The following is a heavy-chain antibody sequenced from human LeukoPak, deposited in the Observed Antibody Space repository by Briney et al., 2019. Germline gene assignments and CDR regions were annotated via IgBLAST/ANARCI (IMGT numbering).Heavy chain of an antibody. Sequence: GASVKVSCKASGYTFTSYGISWVRQAPGQGLEWMGWISAYNGNTNYAQKLQGRVTMTTDTSTSTAYMELRSLRSDDTAVYYCARDPTPLRDIIAGGAFAIWGQGTMVTVSS. D-gene: IGHD2-15*01. CDR3: ARDPTPLRDIIAGGAFAI. J-gene: IGHJ3*02. CDR2: ISAYNGNT. CDR1: GYTFTSYG. V-gene: IGHV1-18*01.